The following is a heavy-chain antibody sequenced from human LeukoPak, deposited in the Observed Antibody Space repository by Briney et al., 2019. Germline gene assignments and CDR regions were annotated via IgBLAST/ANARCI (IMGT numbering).Heavy chain of an antibody. CDR2: ISRSSSTI. V-gene: IGHV3-48*04. J-gene: IGHJ4*02. CDR3: ARDHDSGGYSFDY. CDR1: GFTFSSYS. Sequence: GGSLRLSCAASGFTFSSYSMNWVRQAPGKGLEWVSYISRSSSTIYYADSVKGRFTISRDNAKNSVYLQMNSLRAEDTAVYYCARDHDSGGYSFDYWGQGTLVTVSS. D-gene: IGHD3-22*01.